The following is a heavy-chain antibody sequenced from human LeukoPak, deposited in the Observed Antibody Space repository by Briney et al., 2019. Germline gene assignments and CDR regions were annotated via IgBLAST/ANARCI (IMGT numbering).Heavy chain of an antibody. J-gene: IGHJ4*02. D-gene: IGHD3-16*01. CDR1: GFSFTSYA. V-gene: IGHV3-23*01. Sequence: GGSLRLSCAASGFSFTSYAMTWVRQAPGKGLEWVSAASEDGGTTYYADSAKGRFAISRDNTKNTLYLQMNSLRAEDTAVYYCARFWGSYPPDYWGQGTLVTVSS. CDR2: ASEDGGTT. CDR3: ARFWGSYPPDY.